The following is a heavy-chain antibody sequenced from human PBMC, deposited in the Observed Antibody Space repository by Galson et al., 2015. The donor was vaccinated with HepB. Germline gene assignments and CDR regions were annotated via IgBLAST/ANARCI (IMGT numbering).Heavy chain of an antibody. J-gene: IGHJ5*02. CDR2: ISVYNGVT. V-gene: IGHV1-18*01. CDR1: GYTFDSYG. CDR3: ARGREKYQLNNWFDP. Sequence: SVKVSCKALGYTFDSYGISWVRQAPGQGLEWVGWISVYNGVTNYAPRLQGRVTLTTDTSTRTAYMELRSLRSDDTGVYYCARGREKYQLNNWFDPWGQGTLVTVSS. D-gene: IGHD2-2*01.